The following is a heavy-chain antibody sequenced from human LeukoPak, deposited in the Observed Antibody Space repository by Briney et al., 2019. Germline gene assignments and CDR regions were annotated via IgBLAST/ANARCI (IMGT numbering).Heavy chain of an antibody. D-gene: IGHD3-3*01. J-gene: IGHJ6*03. Sequence: PSETLSLTCTVSGVSISSYYWSWIRQPPGKGLEWIWYIYYGGSTTYNPSPKRRVTISVDTSKTQFSLKLSSVTAADTAVYYCARKIWSGYRDCYYYMDVWGKGTTVTVSS. CDR1: GVSISSYY. V-gene: IGHV4-59*01. CDR3: ARKIWSGYRDCYYYMDV. CDR2: IYYGGST.